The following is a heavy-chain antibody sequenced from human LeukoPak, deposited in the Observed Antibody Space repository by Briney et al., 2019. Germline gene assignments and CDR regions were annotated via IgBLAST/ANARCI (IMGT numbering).Heavy chain of an antibody. V-gene: IGHV3-23*01. J-gene: IGHJ6*02. CDR2: ISGSGDNT. CDR3: ARNNGMDV. CDR1: GFTFSSYA. Sequence: GGSLRLSCAASGFTFSSYAMSWVRQAPGKGLEWVSGISGSGDNTHYADSVKGRFTISRDDSKNTLYLQMNSLRAEDTALYHCARNNGMDVWGQGTTVIVSS.